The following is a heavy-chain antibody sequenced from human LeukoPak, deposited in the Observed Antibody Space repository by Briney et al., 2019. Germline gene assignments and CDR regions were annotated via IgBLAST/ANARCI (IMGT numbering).Heavy chain of an antibody. V-gene: IGHV1-58*02. D-gene: IGHD6-13*01. CDR3: AAVGFAAGTNY. CDR1: GFTFTSSA. J-gene: IGHJ4*02. Sequence: SVTASCKASGFTFTSSAMQWVRQARGQRLEWIGWIVVGSGNTNYAQKFQERVTITRDMSTSTAYMELSSLRSEDTAVYYCAAVGFAAGTNYWGQGTLVTVSS. CDR2: IVVGSGNT.